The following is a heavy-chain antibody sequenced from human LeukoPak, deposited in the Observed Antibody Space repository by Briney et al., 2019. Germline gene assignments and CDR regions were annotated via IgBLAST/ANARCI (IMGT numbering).Heavy chain of an antibody. D-gene: IGHD3-16*01. CDR2: INWNGGST. CDR3: ATYRVVKLGGY. Sequence: PGGSLRLSCAASGFTFDDYGMSWVRQAPGKGLEWVSGINWNGGSTGHTDSVKGRFTISRDNAKRSLYLQMNRLRVEDTALYYCATYRVVKLGGYWGQGTLVTVSS. J-gene: IGHJ4*02. CDR1: GFTFDDYG. V-gene: IGHV3-20*04.